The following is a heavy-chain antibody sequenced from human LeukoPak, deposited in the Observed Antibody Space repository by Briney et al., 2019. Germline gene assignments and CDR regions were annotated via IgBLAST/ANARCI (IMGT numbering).Heavy chain of an antibody. CDR2: ISAYNGNT. CDR3: ARRQGVATIKGVLGY. V-gene: IGHV1-18*01. CDR1: GYTFTSYG. Sequence: ASVKVSCKASGYTFTSYGISWVRQAPGQGLEWMGWISAYNGNTNYAQKLQGRVTMTTDTSTSTAYMELSRLRSDDTAVYYCARRQGVATIKGVLGYWGQGTLVTVSS. J-gene: IGHJ4*02. D-gene: IGHD5-12*01.